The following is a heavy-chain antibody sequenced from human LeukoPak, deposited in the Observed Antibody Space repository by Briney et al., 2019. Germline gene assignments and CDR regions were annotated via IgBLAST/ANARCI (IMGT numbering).Heavy chain of an antibody. V-gene: IGHV4-59*01. CDR1: GGSLSSYN. D-gene: IGHD3-3*01. CDR2: IYYSEST. CDR3: ARERSVNAFDI. Sequence: SETLSLTCTVSGGSLSSYNWSWIRPPPGKGLEWIGYIYYSESTYYNPSLKSRVTISVDTSKNQFSLKLSSVTAADTAVYYCARERSVNAFDIWGQGTMVTVSS. J-gene: IGHJ3*02.